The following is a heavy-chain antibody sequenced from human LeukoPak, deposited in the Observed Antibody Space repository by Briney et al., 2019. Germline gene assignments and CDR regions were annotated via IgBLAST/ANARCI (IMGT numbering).Heavy chain of an antibody. Sequence: SETLSLTCGVSGGAITNYYWNWIRQAPGKGLEWLGYIYYTGSTTYNPSVKSRITISLDTSKKQISLKLRSVTAADTAVYYCARYSVAGRAGYFQHWGQGTLVTVSS. V-gene: IGHV4-59*08. J-gene: IGHJ1*01. CDR3: ARYSVAGRAGYFQH. D-gene: IGHD6-19*01. CDR1: GGAITNYY. CDR2: IYYTGST.